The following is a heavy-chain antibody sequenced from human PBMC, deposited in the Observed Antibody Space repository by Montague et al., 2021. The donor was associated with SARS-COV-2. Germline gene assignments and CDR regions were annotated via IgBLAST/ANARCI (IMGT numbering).Heavy chain of an antibody. J-gene: IGHJ4*02. CDR1: GFTFDDYG. V-gene: IGHV3-20*04. CDR2: INWNGGST. Sequence: SLRLSCAASGFTFDDYGMSWVRQAPGKGLEWVSGINWNGGSTGYADSVKGRFTISRDNAKNSLYLQMNSLRAEDTALYYCARDVEGFGELQVDYWGQGTLVTVSS. CDR3: ARDVEGFGELQVDY. D-gene: IGHD3-10*01.